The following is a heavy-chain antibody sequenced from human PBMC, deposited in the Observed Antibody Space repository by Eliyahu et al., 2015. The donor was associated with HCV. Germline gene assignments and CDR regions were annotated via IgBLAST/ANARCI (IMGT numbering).Heavy chain of an antibody. J-gene: IGHJ5*02. V-gene: IGHV2-5*02. D-gene: IGHD3-9*01. CDR1: GFSLSTRXVG. CDR2: IYWDXDK. CDR3: AHRAQSGRYFDWFYKRESWFDP. Sequence: QITLKESGPTLVKPTQTLTLTCTXSGFSLSTRXVGVGWIRQPPGKALAWLAXIYWDXDKRYSPSLKSRLTITKDTSKNQVVLTMTNMDPVDTATYYCAHRAQSGRYFDWFYKRESWFDPWGQGTLVTVSS.